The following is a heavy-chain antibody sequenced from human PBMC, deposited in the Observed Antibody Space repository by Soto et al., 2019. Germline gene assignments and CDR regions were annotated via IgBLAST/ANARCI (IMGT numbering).Heavy chain of an antibody. D-gene: IGHD2-21*01. CDR2: IYHSGDI. Sequence: SETLSLTCAVSGGSISSGGYSWSWIRQPPGKGLEWIGYIYHSGDIYYNPSLKSRVTISVDRSKNQFSLKLSSVTAADTAVYYCARIPSPWGQGTLVTVSS. J-gene: IGHJ5*02. CDR3: ARIPSP. V-gene: IGHV4-30-2*01. CDR1: GGSISSGGYS.